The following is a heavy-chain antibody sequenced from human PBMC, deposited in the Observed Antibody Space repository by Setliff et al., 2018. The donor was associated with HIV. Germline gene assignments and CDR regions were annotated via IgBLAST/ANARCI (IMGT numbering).Heavy chain of an antibody. CDR2: ISSSGSTI. D-gene: IGHD1-7*01. V-gene: IGHV3-48*03. CDR3: ARARTGTTHY. CDR1: GFTFSSYE. Sequence: LRLSCAASGFTFSSYEMNWVRQAPGKGLEWVSYISSSGSTIYYADSVKGRFTISRDNAKNSLYLQTNSLRAEDTAVYYCARARTGTTHYWGQGTLVTVSS. J-gene: IGHJ4*02.